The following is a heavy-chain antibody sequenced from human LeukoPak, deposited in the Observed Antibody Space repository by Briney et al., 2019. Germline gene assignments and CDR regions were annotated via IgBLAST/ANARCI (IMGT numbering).Heavy chain of an antibody. D-gene: IGHD3-10*01. CDR1: GGSISTSRYY. Sequence: SETLSLTCTVSGGSISTSRYYWGWVRQPPGRGLEWIGNIFYSGSTYYSPSLKSRVTISLDTSRNQFSLKLNSVTAADTAVYYCAKSNGSGLVDIWGPGTIVTASS. CDR2: IFYSGST. CDR3: AKSNGSGLVDI. J-gene: IGHJ3*02. V-gene: IGHV4-39*07.